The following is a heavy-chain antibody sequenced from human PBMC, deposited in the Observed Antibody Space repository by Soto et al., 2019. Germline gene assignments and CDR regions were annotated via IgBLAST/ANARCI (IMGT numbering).Heavy chain of an antibody. D-gene: IGHD6-13*01. J-gene: IGHJ5*02. CDR1: GFTFSSYA. V-gene: IGHV3-23*01. CDR3: AKGVSSSCSNWFDP. Sequence: PGGSLRLSCAASGFTFSSYAMSWVRQAPGKGLEWVSAISGSDGSTYYADSVKGRFTISRDNSKNTLYLQMNSLRAEDTAVYYCAKGVSSSCSNWFDPWGQGTLVTVSS. CDR2: ISGSDGST.